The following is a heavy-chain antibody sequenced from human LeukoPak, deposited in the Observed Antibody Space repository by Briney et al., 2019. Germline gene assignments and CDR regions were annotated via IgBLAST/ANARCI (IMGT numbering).Heavy chain of an antibody. CDR2: INWNGGST. CDR3: AREDGEGIIAAIFDY. CDR1: GFNFNDYG. J-gene: IGHJ4*02. D-gene: IGHD2-2*02. Sequence: GGSLRLSCAASGFNFNDYGMSWVRQAPGKGLEWVSGINWNGGSTGYADSVKGRLTISRDNAKSSLYLQMNSLRAEDTALYYCAREDGEGIIAAIFDYWGQGTLVTVSS. V-gene: IGHV3-20*04.